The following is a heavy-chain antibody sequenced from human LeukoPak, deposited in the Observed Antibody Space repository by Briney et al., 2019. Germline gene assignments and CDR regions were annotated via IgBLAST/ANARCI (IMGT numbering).Heavy chain of an antibody. V-gene: IGHV4-59*05. CDR1: GGSISSYY. J-gene: IGHJ5*02. D-gene: IGHD6-13*01. CDR2: IYYSGST. Sequence: SETLSLTCTVSGGSISSYYWSWIRQPPGKGLEWIGSIYYSGSTYYNPSLKSRVTISVDTSKNQFSLKLSSVTAADAAVYYCARQSGYSSRFNWFDPWGQGTLVTVSS. CDR3: ARQSGYSSRFNWFDP.